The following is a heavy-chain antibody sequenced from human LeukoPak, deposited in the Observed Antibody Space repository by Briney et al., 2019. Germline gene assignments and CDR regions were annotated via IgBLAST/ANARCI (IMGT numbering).Heavy chain of an antibody. J-gene: IGHJ6*04. V-gene: IGHV4-59*01. D-gene: IGHD2/OR15-2a*01. Sequence: SVTLSLTCTVSGGSISSYYWSWIRQPPGKGLEWIGYIYYSGSTNYNPSLKSRVTISVDTSKNQFSLKLSSVTAADTAVYYCARDEGIYAGYYYGMDVWGKGTTVTVSS. CDR2: IYYSGST. CDR3: ARDEGIYAGYYYGMDV. CDR1: GGSISSYY.